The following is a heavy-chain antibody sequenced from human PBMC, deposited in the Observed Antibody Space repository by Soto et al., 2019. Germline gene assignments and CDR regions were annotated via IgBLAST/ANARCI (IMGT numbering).Heavy chain of an antibody. J-gene: IGHJ4*02. CDR3: ARTRYSSGWYNY. D-gene: IGHD6-19*01. CDR1: GYSFTSYW. V-gene: IGHV5-51*01. CDR2: IYPGDSDT. Sequence: VVSMKNSCKGSGYSFTSYWIGRVRQMPGKGLEWMGIIYPGDSDTRYSPSFQGQVTISADKSISTAYLQWSSLKASDTAMYYCARTRYSSGWYNYWGQGTLVTSPQ.